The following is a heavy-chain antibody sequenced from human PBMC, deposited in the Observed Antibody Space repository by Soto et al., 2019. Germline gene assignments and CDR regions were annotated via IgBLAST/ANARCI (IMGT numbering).Heavy chain of an antibody. CDR1: GGSFSGYY. V-gene: IGHV4-34*01. J-gene: IGHJ5*02. Sequence: SETLSLTCAVYGGSFSGYYWGWIRQPPGKGLEWIGEINHSGSTNYNPSLKSRVTISVDTSKNQFSLKLSSVTAADTAVYYCARYGSGSWFDPWGQGTLVT. CDR2: INHSGST. D-gene: IGHD3-10*01. CDR3: ARYGSGSWFDP.